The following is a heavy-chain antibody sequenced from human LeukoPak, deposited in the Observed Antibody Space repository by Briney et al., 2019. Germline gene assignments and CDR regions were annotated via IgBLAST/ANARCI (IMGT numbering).Heavy chain of an antibody. D-gene: IGHD4-23*01. CDR1: GYTFTGYY. V-gene: IGHV1-2*02. CDR2: INPNSGGT. Sequence: ASVKVSCKASGYTFTGYYMHWVRKAPGQGLGWMGWINPNSGGTNYAQKFQGRVTMTRDTSISTAYMELSRLRSDDTAVYYCARDPDYGGNSEDYWGQGTLVTVSS. CDR3: ARDPDYGGNSEDY. J-gene: IGHJ4*02.